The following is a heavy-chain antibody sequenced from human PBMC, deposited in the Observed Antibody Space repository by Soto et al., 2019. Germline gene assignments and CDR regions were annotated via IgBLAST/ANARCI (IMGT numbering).Heavy chain of an antibody. J-gene: IGHJ6*03. V-gene: IGHV3-23*01. CDR3: AKDRSVGLTPYYYYYYMDV. CDR2: ISGSGGST. Sequence: GGSLRLSCAASGFTFSSYAMSWVRQAPGKGLEWVSAISGSGGSTYYADSVKGRFTISRDNSKNTLYLQMNSLRAEDTAVYYCAKDRSVGLTPYYYYYYMDVWGKGTTVTVSS. CDR1: GFTFSSYA.